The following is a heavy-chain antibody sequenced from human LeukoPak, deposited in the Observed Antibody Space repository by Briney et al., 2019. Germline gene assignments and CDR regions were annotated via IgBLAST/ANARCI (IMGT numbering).Heavy chain of an antibody. Sequence: PGGSLRLSXAASGFTFSSYWMHWVRQAPGKGLVWVSRINSDGSSTSYADSVKGRFTISRDNAKNTLYLQMNSLRAEDTAVYYCARGGDIVLMVYATWGQGTLVTVSS. D-gene: IGHD2-8*01. CDR2: INSDGSST. J-gene: IGHJ5*02. CDR1: GFTFSSYW. V-gene: IGHV3-74*01. CDR3: ARGGDIVLMVYAT.